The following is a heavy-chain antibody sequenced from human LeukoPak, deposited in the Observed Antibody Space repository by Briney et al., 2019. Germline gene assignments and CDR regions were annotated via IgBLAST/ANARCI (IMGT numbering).Heavy chain of an antibody. V-gene: IGHV3-7*01. J-gene: IGHJ3*02. CDR1: GFTFSSYW. CDR2: IKQDGSEK. D-gene: IGHD6-19*01. Sequence: GGSLRLSCAASGFTFSSYWMSWVRQAPGKGLEWVANIKQDGSEKYYVDSMKGRFTISRDNAKNSLYPQMNSLRAEDTAVYYCARDHSSGWYNVYAFDIWGQGTMVTVSS. CDR3: ARDHSSGWYNVYAFDI.